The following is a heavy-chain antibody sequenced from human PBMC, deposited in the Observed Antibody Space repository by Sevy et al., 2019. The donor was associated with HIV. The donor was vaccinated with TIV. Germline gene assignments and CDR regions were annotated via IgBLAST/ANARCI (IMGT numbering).Heavy chain of an antibody. CDR2: INPNRGGT. J-gene: IGHJ4*02. D-gene: IGHD1-20*01. Sequence: ASVNVSCKASGYTFTDYYIHWVRQAPGQGLEWMGWINPNRGGTNYAQKFQGRVTMTRDTSISTAYMELSRLRSDDTAVYYCARAVYIRDFYFDYWGQGTLVTVSS. V-gene: IGHV1-2*02. CDR3: ARAVYIRDFYFDY. CDR1: GYTFTDYY.